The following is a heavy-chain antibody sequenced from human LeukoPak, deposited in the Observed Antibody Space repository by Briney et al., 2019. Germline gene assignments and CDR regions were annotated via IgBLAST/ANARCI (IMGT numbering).Heavy chain of an antibody. CDR3: ARILNWVVPEKYYFDY. CDR1: GYTFTSYY. V-gene: IGHV1-46*01. J-gene: IGHJ4*02. CDR2: INPSGGST. Sequence: ASVKVSCKASGYTFTSYYMHWVRQAPGQGLEWMGIINPSGGSTSYAQKFQGRVTITADKSTSTAYMELSSLRSEDAAVYYCARILNWVVPEKYYFDYWGQGTLVTVSS. D-gene: IGHD2-2*01.